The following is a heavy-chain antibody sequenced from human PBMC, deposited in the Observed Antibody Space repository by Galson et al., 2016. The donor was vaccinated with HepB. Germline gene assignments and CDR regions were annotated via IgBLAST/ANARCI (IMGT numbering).Heavy chain of an antibody. CDR1: GGSISSGGYY. V-gene: IGHV4-31*03. Sequence: TLSLTCTVSGGSISSGGYYWSWIRQHPGKGLEWIGYIYYSGSTYYNPSLKSRVTISEDTSKKQFSLKLNSVTAADTAVYYCARAFTDYYDSSGMDDAFDIWGQGTMVTVSS. CDR3: ARAFTDYYDSSGMDDAFDI. J-gene: IGHJ3*02. CDR2: IYYSGST. D-gene: IGHD3-22*01.